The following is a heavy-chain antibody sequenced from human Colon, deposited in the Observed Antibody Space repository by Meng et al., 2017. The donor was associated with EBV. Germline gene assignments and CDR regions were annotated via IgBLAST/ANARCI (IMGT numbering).Heavy chain of an antibody. Sequence: QGRRQGSGPGLVKPEQTLYLTCTVSGGSINSGDYYWSWIRQPPGKGLEWIGYIYYTGRTYYNPSLKSRVTISMDTSKNQFSLRLSSVTAADTAVYYCARNYYFDYWGQGTLVTVSS. CDR2: IYYTGRT. CDR1: GGSINSGDYY. V-gene: IGHV4-30-4*01. J-gene: IGHJ4*02. CDR3: ARNYYFDY.